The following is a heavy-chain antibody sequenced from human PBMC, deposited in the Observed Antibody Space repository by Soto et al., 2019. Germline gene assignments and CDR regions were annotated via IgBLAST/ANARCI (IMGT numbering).Heavy chain of an antibody. Sequence: GASVKVSCKVSGYTLTELSMHWVRQAPGKGLEWMGGFDPEDGETIYAQKFQGRVTMTEDTSTDTAYMELSSLRSEDTAVYYCATTDVHYDILTGYYRRAFDIWGQGTMVTVSS. CDR2: FDPEDGET. J-gene: IGHJ3*02. D-gene: IGHD3-9*01. CDR1: GYTLTELS. V-gene: IGHV1-24*01. CDR3: ATTDVHYDILTGYYRRAFDI.